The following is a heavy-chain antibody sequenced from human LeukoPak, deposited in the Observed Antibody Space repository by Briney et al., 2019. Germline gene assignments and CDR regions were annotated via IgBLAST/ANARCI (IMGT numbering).Heavy chain of an antibody. V-gene: IGHV4-61*02. J-gene: IGHJ4*02. CDR1: GGSISSGSYY. Sequence: TSSETLSLTCTVSGGSISSGSYYWSRIRQPAGKGLEWIGRIYTSGSTNYNPSLKSRVTISVDTSKNQFSLKLSSVTAADTAVYYCARDRVGATHFDYWGQGTLVTVSS. CDR3: ARDRVGATHFDY. D-gene: IGHD1-26*01. CDR2: IYTSGST.